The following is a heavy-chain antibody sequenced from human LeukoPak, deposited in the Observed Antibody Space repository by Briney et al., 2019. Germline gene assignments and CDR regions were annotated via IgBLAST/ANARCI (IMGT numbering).Heavy chain of an antibody. CDR3: ARLRSYYDFWSGHYLAGHDAFDI. J-gene: IGHJ3*02. Sequence: GESLKISCKGSGYSFTSYWIGWVRQMPGKGLEWMAIIYPGDSDTRYSPSFQGQVTISADKSISTAYLQWSSLKASDTAMYYCARLRSYYDFWSGHYLAGHDAFDIWGQRTMVTVSS. V-gene: IGHV5-51*01. D-gene: IGHD3-3*01. CDR2: IYPGDSDT. CDR1: GYSFTSYW.